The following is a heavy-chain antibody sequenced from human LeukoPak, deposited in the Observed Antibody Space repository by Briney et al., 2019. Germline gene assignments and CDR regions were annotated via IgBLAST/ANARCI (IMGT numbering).Heavy chain of an antibody. CDR3: VPGIAVAGTEFDY. CDR1: GFTFDDYA. D-gene: IGHD6-19*01. Sequence: PGRSLRLSCAASGFTFDDYAMHWVRQAPGKGLEWVSGISWNSGSIGYADSVKGRFTISRDNAKNSLYLQMNSLRAEDTALYYCVPGIAVAGTEFDYWGQGTLVTVSS. V-gene: IGHV3-9*01. CDR2: ISWNSGSI. J-gene: IGHJ4*02.